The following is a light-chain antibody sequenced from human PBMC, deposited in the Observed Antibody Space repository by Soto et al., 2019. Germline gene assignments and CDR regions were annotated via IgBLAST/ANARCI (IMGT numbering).Light chain of an antibody. CDR2: AAS. V-gene: IGKV1-39*01. CDR1: QSISNY. J-gene: IGKJ2*01. Sequence: DIPMTQSPSSLSASVGDRVTISCRARQSISNYLNWYQQKPGKAPKLLIYAASSLQSGVPSRFSGSGSGTDFTLTISSLQPEDFATYYCQQSYSTPYTFAQGTKLEIK. CDR3: QQSYSTPYT.